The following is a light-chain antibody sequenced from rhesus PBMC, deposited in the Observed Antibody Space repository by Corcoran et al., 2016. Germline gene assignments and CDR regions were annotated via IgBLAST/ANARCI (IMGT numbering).Light chain of an antibody. J-gene: IGKJ2*01. CDR1: QSVRSN. V-gene: IGKV3-35*01. CDR3: QQYNNWNS. CDR2: YAS. Sequence: EIVMTQSPATLSLSPGERATLSCRASQSVRSNLAWYKQKPGQVPRLLINYASNSGTGIPDRFRGSGSGTDFSLTISSLEPEDVGVYYCQQYNNWNSFGQGTKVEIK.